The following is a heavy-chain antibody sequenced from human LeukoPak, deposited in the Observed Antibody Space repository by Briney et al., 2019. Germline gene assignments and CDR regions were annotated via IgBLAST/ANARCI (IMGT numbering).Heavy chain of an antibody. CDR3: ARQWETPLFDY. Sequence: PSETLSLTCSVSGGSISSYYWSWIRQPPGKGLEWIGYIYHRGSTNYNPSLKSRVTISVDTSKNQFSLKVRSVTAADTAVYYCARQWETPLFDYWGRGTLVTVSS. D-gene: IGHD1-26*01. J-gene: IGHJ4*02. CDR1: GGSISSYY. V-gene: IGHV4-59*01. CDR2: IYHRGST.